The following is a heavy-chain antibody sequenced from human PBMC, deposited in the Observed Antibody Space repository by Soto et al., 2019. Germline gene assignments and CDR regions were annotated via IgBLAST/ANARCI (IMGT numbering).Heavy chain of an antibody. CDR2: VRNKANSYAT. V-gene: IGHV3-72*01. J-gene: IGHJ4*02. CDR1: GFTFSDHY. Sequence: EVQLVESGGGLVQPGGSLRLSCAASGFTFSDHYMDWVRRAPGRGLEWVGRVRNKANSYATEYAASVKGRFTISRDDSKNSLYMQINSMETEDTAVYFCAIYSGNYYKSFDYWGQGTLVTVSS. D-gene: IGHD3-10*02. CDR3: AIYSGNYYKSFDY.